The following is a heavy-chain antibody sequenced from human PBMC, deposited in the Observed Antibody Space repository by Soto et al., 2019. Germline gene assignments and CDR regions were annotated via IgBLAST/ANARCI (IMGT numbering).Heavy chain of an antibody. Sequence: QVQLQESGPGLVKPSETLSLTCTVSGGSISSYYWSWIRQPPGKGLEWIGYIYYSGSTNYNPSLTSRVTISVDTSKNQFSLKLSSVTAADTAVYYCARDGGLPTYGMDVWGQGTTVTVSS. CDR1: GGSISSYY. J-gene: IGHJ6*02. D-gene: IGHD3-16*01. CDR3: ARDGGLPTYGMDV. CDR2: IYYSGST. V-gene: IGHV4-59*01.